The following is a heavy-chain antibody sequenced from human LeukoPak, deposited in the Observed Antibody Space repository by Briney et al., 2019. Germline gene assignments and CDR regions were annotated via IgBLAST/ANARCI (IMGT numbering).Heavy chain of an antibody. Sequence: SETLSLTCTVSGGSISSSSYYWGWIRQPPGKGLEWIGSIYYSGSTYYNPSPKSRVTISVDTSKNQFSLKLSSVTAADTAVYYCARTVMYYYDSSAGNWFDPWGQGTLVTVSS. CDR3: ARTVMYYYDSSAGNWFDP. J-gene: IGHJ5*02. CDR1: GGSISSSSYY. D-gene: IGHD3-22*01. CDR2: IYYSGST. V-gene: IGHV4-39*01.